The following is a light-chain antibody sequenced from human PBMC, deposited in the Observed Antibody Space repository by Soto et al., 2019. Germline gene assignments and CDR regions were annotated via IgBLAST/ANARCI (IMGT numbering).Light chain of an antibody. CDR3: QQRSNWPIT. CDR2: DAS. CDR1: QSVDKY. J-gene: IGKJ5*01. V-gene: IGKV3-11*01. Sequence: EVVLTQSPATLSLSPGERATLSCRTSQSVDKYFAWYQQKPGRAPRLLIYDASSRATGIPARFIGSGSGTDFTLTISSLEPEDFAIYYCQQRSNWPITFGQGTRLEIK.